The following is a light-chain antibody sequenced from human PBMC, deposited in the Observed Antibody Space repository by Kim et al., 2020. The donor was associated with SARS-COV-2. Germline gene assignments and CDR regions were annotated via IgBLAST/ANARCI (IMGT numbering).Light chain of an antibody. CDR1: SSNLGAHYD. Sequence: QRVTISCTGSSSNLGAHYDVHWYQQLPGAAPKLLIFDSTDRPSGVPDRFSGSKSGTSASLAITGLQAEDEADYYCQSYDSSLSGFVFGTGTKVTVL. V-gene: IGLV1-40*01. CDR3: QSYDSSLSGFV. CDR2: DST. J-gene: IGLJ1*01.